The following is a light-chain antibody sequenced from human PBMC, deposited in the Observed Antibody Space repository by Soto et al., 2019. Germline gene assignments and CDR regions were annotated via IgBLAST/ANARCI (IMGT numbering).Light chain of an antibody. Sequence: QSVLTQPPSVSGAPGQRVTISCTGSSSSIGAGYDVHWYQQLPGTAPKFLISDNTNRPSGVPDRFSASRSGTSASLAITGLQAEDEADYYCQSYDTSLSPLVVFGGGTKLTVL. CDR1: SSSIGAGYD. CDR2: DNT. J-gene: IGLJ2*01. V-gene: IGLV1-40*01. CDR3: QSYDTSLSPLVV.